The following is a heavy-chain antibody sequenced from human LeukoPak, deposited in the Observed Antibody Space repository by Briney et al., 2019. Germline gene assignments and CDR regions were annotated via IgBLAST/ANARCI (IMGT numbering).Heavy chain of an antibody. CDR3: ARPNRDGPSRASDI. Sequence: SETLSLTCAVYGGSFSGYYWNWIRQPPGKGLEWIGEINHRGSTSYNPSLKSRVTISIDTSKNQFSLKLTSVTAADTAVYYCARPNRDGPSRASDIWGQGTMVTVSS. D-gene: IGHD5-24*01. V-gene: IGHV4-34*01. J-gene: IGHJ3*02. CDR2: INHRGST. CDR1: GGSFSGYY.